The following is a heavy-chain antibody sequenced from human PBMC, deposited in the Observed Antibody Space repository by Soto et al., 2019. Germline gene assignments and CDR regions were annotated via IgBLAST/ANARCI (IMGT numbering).Heavy chain of an antibody. Sequence: EVQLLESGGGLVQPGGSLRLSCAASGFTFSSYAMSWVRQAPGKGLEWVSAISGSGGSTYYADSVKGRFTISRDNSKNTRYLQMNGLRAGDTAVYYCAKGLLLRYFDWLLGDDAFDIWGQGTMVTVSS. V-gene: IGHV3-23*01. D-gene: IGHD3-9*01. CDR3: AKGLLLRYFDWLLGDDAFDI. J-gene: IGHJ3*02. CDR1: GFTFSSYA. CDR2: ISGSGGST.